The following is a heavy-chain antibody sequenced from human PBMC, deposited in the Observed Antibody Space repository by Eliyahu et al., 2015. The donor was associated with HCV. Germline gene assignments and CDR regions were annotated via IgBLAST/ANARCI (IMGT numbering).Heavy chain of an antibody. V-gene: IGHV4-39*01. CDR2: IYYSGST. D-gene: IGHD3-22*01. CDR1: GGSISSSSYY. J-gene: IGHJ4*02. Sequence: QLQLQESGPGLVKPSETLSLTCTVSGGSISSSSYYWGWIRQPPGKGLEWIGSIYYSGSTYYNPSLKSRVTISVDTSKNQFSLKLSSVTAADTAVYYCASLYYYDSSGYVDYWGQGTLVTVSS. CDR3: ASLYYYDSSGYVDY.